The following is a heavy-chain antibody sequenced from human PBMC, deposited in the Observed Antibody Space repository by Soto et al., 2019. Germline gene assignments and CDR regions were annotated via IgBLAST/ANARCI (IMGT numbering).Heavy chain of an antibody. V-gene: IGHV2-70*01. J-gene: IGHJ4*02. CDR3: ARIPAVDSRAWEIDY. CDR1: GFSLSTSGMC. D-gene: IGHD6-19*01. CDR2: IDWDDNK. Sequence: SGPTLVNPTQTLTLTCTFSGFSLSTSGMCVSWIRQPPGKALEWLALIDWDDNKYYSTSLNTRLTTSKDTSKNQVVLTMTNMDPVDTATYYCARIPAVDSRAWEIDYCGQGTLVTVSA.